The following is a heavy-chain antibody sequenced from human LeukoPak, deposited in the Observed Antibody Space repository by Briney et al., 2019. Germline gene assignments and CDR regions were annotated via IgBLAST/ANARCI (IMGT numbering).Heavy chain of an antibody. CDR1: GFTFSSYG. CDR3: ARDRRDSGSYYGWFDP. Sequence: GGSLRLSCAASGFTFSSYGMHWVRQALGKGLEWVAVIWYDGSNKYYADSVKGRFTISRDNSKNTLYLQMNSLRAEDTAVYYCARDRRDSGSYYGWFDPWGQGTLVTVSS. CDR2: IWYDGSNK. D-gene: IGHD1-26*01. V-gene: IGHV3-33*01. J-gene: IGHJ5*02.